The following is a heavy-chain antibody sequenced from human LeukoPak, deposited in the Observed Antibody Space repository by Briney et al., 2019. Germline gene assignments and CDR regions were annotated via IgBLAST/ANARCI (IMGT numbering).Heavy chain of an antibody. J-gene: IGHJ4*02. D-gene: IGHD1-26*01. CDR3: ARDRGSGSYYGDY. CDR2: IIPIFGTA. Sequence: ASVKVSCKASGGTFSSYAISWVRQAPGQGLEWMGGIIPIFGTANYAQKFQGRVTITTDESTSTAYMELSSLRSEETAVYYCARDRGSGSYYGDYWGQGTLVTVSS. CDR1: GGTFSSYA. V-gene: IGHV1-69*05.